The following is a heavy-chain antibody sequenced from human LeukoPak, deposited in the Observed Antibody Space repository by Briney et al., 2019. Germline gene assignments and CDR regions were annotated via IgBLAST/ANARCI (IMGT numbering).Heavy chain of an antibody. CDR2: HSLAGQT. Sequence: SETLSLTCDVSGGSISNTNWWSWVRQPRGEGLEWIGEHSLAGQTNYNPSLNGRVTMSPGESSNQVSLKLTSVTAADTAIYYCSRKSGAFFPFGYWGQGTLVIVPS. J-gene: IGHJ4*02. CDR3: SRKSGAFFPFGY. D-gene: IGHD1-26*01. CDR1: GGSISNTNW. V-gene: IGHV4-4*02.